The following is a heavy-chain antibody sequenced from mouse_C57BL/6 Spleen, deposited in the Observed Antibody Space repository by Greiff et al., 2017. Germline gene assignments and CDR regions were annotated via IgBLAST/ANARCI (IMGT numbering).Heavy chain of an antibody. Sequence: VQLQQSGPVLVKPGASVKMSCKASGYTFTDYYMNWVKQSHGKSLEWIGVINPYNGGTSYNQKFKGKATLTVDKSSSTAYMELNSLTSEDSAVYYCARDYYYGSNQAWFAYWGQGTLVTVSA. CDR3: ARDYYYGSNQAWFAY. D-gene: IGHD1-1*01. CDR1: GYTFTDYY. J-gene: IGHJ3*01. V-gene: IGHV1-19*01. CDR2: INPYNGGT.